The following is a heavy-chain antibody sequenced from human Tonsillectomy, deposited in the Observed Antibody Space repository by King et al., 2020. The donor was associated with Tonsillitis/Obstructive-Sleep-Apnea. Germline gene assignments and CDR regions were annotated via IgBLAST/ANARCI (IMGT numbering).Heavy chain of an antibody. CDR1: GGSIISSTYH. J-gene: IGHJ4*02. Sequence: LQLQESGPGLVKPSETLSLTCTVSGGSIISSTYHWGWIRQPPGKGLEWIGTISHSGNTYYTPSLKCRVTMSVATSRNQFSLKLTSVTAADTAVYYCARLRPRGYNYGYIPNYWGQGTLVTVSS. CDR2: ISHSGNT. D-gene: IGHD5-18*01. CDR3: ARLRPRGYNYGYIPNY. V-gene: IGHV4-39*01.